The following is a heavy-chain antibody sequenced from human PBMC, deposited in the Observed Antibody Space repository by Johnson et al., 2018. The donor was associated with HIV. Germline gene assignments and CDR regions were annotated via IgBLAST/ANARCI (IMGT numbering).Heavy chain of an antibody. CDR1: GFIFDSYG. CDR3: ARGIVGGNYAQRDAFDV. V-gene: IGHV3-30*02. D-gene: IGHD4-23*01. CDR2: IRYDGSNN. Sequence: QVQLVESGGGVVQPGGSLRLSCAASGFIFDSYGMHWVRQAPGKGLEWVAFIRYDGSNNFYIESVKGRFTISRDTSKNMLYLQMNSLRPEDTALYYCARGIVGGNYAQRDAFDVWGQGTMVTVSA. J-gene: IGHJ3*01.